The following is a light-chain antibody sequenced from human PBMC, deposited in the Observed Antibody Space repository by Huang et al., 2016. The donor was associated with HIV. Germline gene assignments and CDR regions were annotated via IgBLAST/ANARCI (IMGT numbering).Light chain of an antibody. CDR3: QQYGYLPLFT. CDR2: GAS. J-gene: IGKJ3*01. V-gene: IGKV3-20*01. CDR1: QIISSAF. Sequence: EALLTQSPDTLSLSPGERATLSCRASQIISSAFVAWYQQKPGQAPRLLIYGASNRATGIPDRVSCSGSGTDFTLIISRLEPEDFAVYYCQQYGYLPLFTFGPGTKVDIK.